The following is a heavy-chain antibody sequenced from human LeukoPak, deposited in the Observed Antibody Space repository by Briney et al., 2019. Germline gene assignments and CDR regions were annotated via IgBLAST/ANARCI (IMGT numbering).Heavy chain of an antibody. CDR2: IIPIFGTA. V-gene: IGHV1-69*13. CDR3: ARRPMTPGPNQYLYYGLDV. J-gene: IGHJ6*02. D-gene: IGHD4-11*01. CDR1: GDTFSSYT. Sequence: SVKVSCKASGDTFSSYTISWVRQAPVLGLEWMGGIIPIFGTANYPQKFRGRVTITADGSTSTAYLEVNSLRSEDTAVYYCARRPMTPGPNQYLYYGLDVWGQGTTVTVSS.